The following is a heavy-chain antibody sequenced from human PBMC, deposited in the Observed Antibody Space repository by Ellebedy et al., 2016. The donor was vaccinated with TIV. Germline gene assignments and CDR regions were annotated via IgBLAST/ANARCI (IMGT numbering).Heavy chain of an antibody. CDR3: ARGGRKTSYFWQY. V-gene: IGHV3-7*03. CDR1: GLVFSDYC. J-gene: IGHJ4*02. D-gene: IGHD1-14*01. Sequence: GESLKISCAASGLVFSDYCMTWLRVSPGKGPEWVATIASDGIEKSYADSVKGRFTVSRDNTEKSMYLQMNSLRADDTGVYYCARGGRKTSYFWQYWGQGTPLTVSP. CDR2: IASDGIEK.